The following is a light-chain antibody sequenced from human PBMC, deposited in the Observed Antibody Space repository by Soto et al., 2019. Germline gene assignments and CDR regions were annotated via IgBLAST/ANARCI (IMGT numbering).Light chain of an antibody. Sequence: DIPMTQSPSSLSASVGDRVTITCRASQGINNYVAWYQQKPGKPPKLLIYAASTLQSGVPSRFSGSGSGTEFTLTITRPQPEDVATYYCQKYSSVPVFGPGTKVDIK. J-gene: IGKJ3*01. CDR1: QGINNY. CDR2: AAS. CDR3: QKYSSVPV. V-gene: IGKV1-27*01.